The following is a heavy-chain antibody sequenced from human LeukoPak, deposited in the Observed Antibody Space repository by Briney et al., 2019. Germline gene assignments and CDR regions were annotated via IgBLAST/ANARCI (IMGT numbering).Heavy chain of an antibody. CDR2: ISGSGGRT. CDR1: GFTFSSYA. J-gene: IGHJ4*02. Sequence: GGSLRLSCAASGFTFSSYAMRWVRPAPGKGLEWVSGISGSGGRTDYADSVKGRFIISRDNSKNTLYLQMNSLRAEDTAVYYCAKSPNYYDSSGLDYWGQGTLVTVSS. CDR3: AKSPNYYDSSGLDY. V-gene: IGHV3-23*01. D-gene: IGHD3-22*01.